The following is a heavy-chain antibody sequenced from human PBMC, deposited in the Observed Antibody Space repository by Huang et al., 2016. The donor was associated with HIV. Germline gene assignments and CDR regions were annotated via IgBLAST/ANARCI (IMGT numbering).Heavy chain of an antibody. CDR2: ITPILDKT. D-gene: IGHD1-26*01. CDR1: GGTFSSYV. J-gene: IGHJ4*02. V-gene: IGHV1-69*01. CDR3: ATGPRGSGSFN. Sequence: QVQLVQSGAEVKKPGSSVKVSCKASGGTFSSYVISWVRQAPGQGLGWMGGITPILDKTNYAQKCQGRVTIIADESTRTAYMEMSSLRPEDTATYYCATGPRGSGSFNWGQGTLVIVSS.